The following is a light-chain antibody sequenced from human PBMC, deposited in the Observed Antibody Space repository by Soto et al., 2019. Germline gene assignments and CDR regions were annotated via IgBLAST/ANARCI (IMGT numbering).Light chain of an antibody. V-gene: IGKV3-15*01. CDR3: QQYNNWPRT. CDR1: RSVSTN. CDR2: GAS. Sequence: DIVMTQSPGTLSVSPGERATLSCRASRSVSTNLAWYQQKPGQAPRLIMYGASTRATGIPARFSGSGSATEFTLTISSLQSEDFAVYYCQQYNNWPRTFGGGTKVDIK. J-gene: IGKJ4*01.